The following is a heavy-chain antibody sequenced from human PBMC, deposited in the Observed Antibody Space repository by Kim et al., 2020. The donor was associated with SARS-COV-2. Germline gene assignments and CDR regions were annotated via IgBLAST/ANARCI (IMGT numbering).Heavy chain of an antibody. J-gene: IGHJ4*02. D-gene: IGHD1-26*01. CDR1: GGSFSGYY. CDR2: INHSGST. CDR3: ATRGSYLLGTDFDY. Sequence: SETLSLTCAVYGGSFSGYYWSWIRQPPGKGLEWIGEINHSGSTNYNPSLKSRVTISVDTCKNQFSLKLSSVTAADTAVYYCATRGSYLLGTDFDYWGQGTMVTVSS. V-gene: IGHV4-34*01.